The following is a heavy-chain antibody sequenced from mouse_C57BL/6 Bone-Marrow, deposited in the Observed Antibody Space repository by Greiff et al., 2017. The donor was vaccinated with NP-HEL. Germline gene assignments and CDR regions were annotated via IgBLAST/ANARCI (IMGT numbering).Heavy chain of an antibody. Sequence: VQLKQSGPGMVKPSQSLSLTCTVTGYSITSGYDWHWIRHFPGNKLEWMGYISYSGSTNYNPSLKSRISITHDTSKNHFFLKLNSVTTEDTATYYCARAVYYYGSRYFDYWGQGTTLTVSS. CDR2: ISYSGST. CDR3: ARAVYYYGSRYFDY. CDR1: GYSITSGYD. V-gene: IGHV3-1*01. D-gene: IGHD1-1*01. J-gene: IGHJ2*01.